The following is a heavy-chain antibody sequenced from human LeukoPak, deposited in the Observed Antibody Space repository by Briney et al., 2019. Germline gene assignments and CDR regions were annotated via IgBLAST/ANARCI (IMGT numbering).Heavy chain of an antibody. V-gene: IGHV3-66*01. CDR2: ISSGGST. J-gene: IGHJ4*02. CDR3: GRVGDGYNDNY. D-gene: IGHD5-24*01. Sequence: GGSLRLSCAASGFTVSSDYMGWVRQAPEKGLEWVSLISSGGSTYYADSLKGRFTISRDNSKSTLYLQMNSLRAEDTAVYYCGRVGDGYNDNYWGQGTLVTVSS. CDR1: GFTVSSDY.